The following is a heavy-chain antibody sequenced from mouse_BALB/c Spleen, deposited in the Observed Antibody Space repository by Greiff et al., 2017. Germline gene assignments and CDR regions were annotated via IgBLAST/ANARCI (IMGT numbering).Heavy chain of an antibody. V-gene: IGHV5-17*02. CDR1: GFTFSSFG. J-gene: IGHJ3*01. D-gene: IGHD2-3*01. CDR3: ARSAGYSSWFAY. Sequence: EVKLMESGGGLVQPGGSRKLSCAASGFTFSSFGMHWVRQAPEKGLEWVAYISSGSSTIYYADTVKGRFTISRDNPKNTLFLQMTSLRSEDTAMYYCARSAGYSSWFAYWGQGTLVTVSA. CDR2: ISSGSSTI.